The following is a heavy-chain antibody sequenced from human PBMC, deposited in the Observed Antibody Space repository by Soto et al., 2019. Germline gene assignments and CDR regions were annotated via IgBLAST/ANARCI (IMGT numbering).Heavy chain of an antibody. CDR3: AARYCTSTTCFPFDS. CDR1: GNTFTTYL. D-gene: IGHD2-8*01. V-gene: IGHV1-2*02. J-gene: IGHJ4*02. Sequence: ASVKVSCKASGNTFTTYLIHWVRQAPGQGLEWMGWINPNSRATKYAQKFQGRVTMTRGTSISTAYMELSRLTSDDTATYYCAARYCTSTTCFPFDSWGQGTLVTVSS. CDR2: INPNSRAT.